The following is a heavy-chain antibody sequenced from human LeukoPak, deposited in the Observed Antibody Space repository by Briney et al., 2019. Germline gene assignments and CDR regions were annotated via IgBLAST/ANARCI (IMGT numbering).Heavy chain of an antibody. CDR3: AKDFWSGYKAFDI. CDR1: GFTFSSYW. J-gene: IGHJ3*02. D-gene: IGHD3-3*01. CDR2: ISGSGGST. V-gene: IGHV3-23*01. Sequence: PGGSLRLSCAASGFTFSSYWMSWVRQAPGKGLEWVSAISGSGGSTYYADSVKGRFTISRDNSKNTLYLQMNSLRAEDTAVYYCAKDFWSGYKAFDIWGQGTMVTVSS.